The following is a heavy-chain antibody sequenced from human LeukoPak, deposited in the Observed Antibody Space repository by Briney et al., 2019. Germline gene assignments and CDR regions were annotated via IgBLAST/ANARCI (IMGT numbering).Heavy chain of an antibody. CDR1: GYTFTGYY. Sequence: ASVKVSCKASGYTFTGYYMHWVRQAPGQGLEWMGWINPNSGGTNYAQKFQGRVTMTRDTSISTAYMELSRLRSDDTAVYYCARHRVGMATRPSTNWFDPWGQGTLVTVSS. V-gene: IGHV1-2*02. D-gene: IGHD5-24*01. CDR3: ARHRVGMATRPSTNWFDP. CDR2: INPNSGGT. J-gene: IGHJ5*02.